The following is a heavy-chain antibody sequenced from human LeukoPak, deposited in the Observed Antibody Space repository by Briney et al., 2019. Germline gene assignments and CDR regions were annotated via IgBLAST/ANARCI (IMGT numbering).Heavy chain of an antibody. CDR3: ARVDSTSVIDY. V-gene: IGHV3-53*01. CDR1: GFTVTNDY. CDR2: IYSGGTT. J-gene: IGHJ4*02. D-gene: IGHD6-13*01. Sequence: PGGSLRLSCAASGFTVTNDYMSWVRQAPGKGLEWVSLIYSGGTTYYADSVKGRFTISRGNSKNTLYLQMNSLRVEDTAVYYCARVDSTSVIDYWGQGTLVTVSS.